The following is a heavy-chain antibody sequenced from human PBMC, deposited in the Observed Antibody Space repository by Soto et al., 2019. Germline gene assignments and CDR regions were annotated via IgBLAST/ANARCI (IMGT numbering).Heavy chain of an antibody. V-gene: IGHV6-1*01. CDR2: TYYRSRWYN. CDR1: GDSVSSNSAA. Sequence: QTLSLTSVISGDSVSSNSAAWNWIRLSPSRGLEWLARTYYRSRWYNDYAVSVRSRITVNPDTSKNQFSLQLTSVTPEDTAVYYCAGTTSHHWLYMDVWGKGATVTVSS. J-gene: IGHJ6*03. D-gene: IGHD1-7*01. CDR3: AGTTSHHWLYMDV.